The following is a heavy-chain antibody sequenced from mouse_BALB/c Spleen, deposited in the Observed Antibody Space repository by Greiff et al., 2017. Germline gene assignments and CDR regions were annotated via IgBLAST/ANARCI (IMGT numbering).Heavy chain of an antibody. J-gene: IGHJ3*01. D-gene: IGHD2-1*01. Sequence: EVQGVESGGDLVKPGGSLKLSCAASGFTFSSYGMSWVRQTPDKRLEWVATISSGGSYTYYPDSVKGRFTISRDNAKNTLYLQMSSLKSEDTAMYYCANYGNYSWFAYWGQGTLVTVSA. CDR1: GFTFSSYG. CDR3: ANYGNYSWFAY. CDR2: ISSGGSYT. V-gene: IGHV5-6*01.